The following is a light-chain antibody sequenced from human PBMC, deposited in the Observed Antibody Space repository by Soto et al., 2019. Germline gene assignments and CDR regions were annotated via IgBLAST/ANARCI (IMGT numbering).Light chain of an antibody. CDR1: QSVSTTY. V-gene: IGKV3-20*01. CDR3: QQYGNSPPYS. J-gene: IGKJ2*03. Sequence: EIVLTQSPGSLSLSPGEGATLSCRASQSVSTTYLAWYQQKPGQAPRLVIYATSNRAAGIPDRFRGSGSGTDFTLTISSLEPEDVGVYFCQQYGNSPPYSFGQGTKLEIK. CDR2: ATS.